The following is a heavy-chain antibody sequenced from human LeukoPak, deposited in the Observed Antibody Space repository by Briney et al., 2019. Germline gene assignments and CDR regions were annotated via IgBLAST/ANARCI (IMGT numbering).Heavy chain of an antibody. CDR2: VGKDGSEK. CDR3: ARDVDTNF. V-gene: IGHV3-7*03. J-gene: IGHJ4*02. CDR1: GFIFSNFW. D-gene: IGHD2-21*01. Sequence: PGGSLRLSCAASGFIFSNFWMTWVRQVPGKGLEWVANVGKDGSEKYYVDSVRGRFTISRDNAKNSVYLQMSGLRGEDTAIYYCARDVDTNFWGQGTLVTVSS.